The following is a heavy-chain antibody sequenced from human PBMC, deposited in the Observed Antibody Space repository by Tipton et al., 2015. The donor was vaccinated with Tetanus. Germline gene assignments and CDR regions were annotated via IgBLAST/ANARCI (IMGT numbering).Heavy chain of an antibody. CDR3: ARGDYCSGGSCYRGRYFDL. Sequence: TLSLTCAVSGGSISSSNWWSWVRQPPGKGLEWIGEIYHSGSTNYNPSLKSRVTISVDKSKNQFSLKLSSVTAADTAVYYCARGDYCSGGSCYRGRYFDLWGRGTLVTVSS. CDR2: IYHSGST. D-gene: IGHD2-15*01. V-gene: IGHV4-4*02. CDR1: GGSISSSNW. J-gene: IGHJ2*01.